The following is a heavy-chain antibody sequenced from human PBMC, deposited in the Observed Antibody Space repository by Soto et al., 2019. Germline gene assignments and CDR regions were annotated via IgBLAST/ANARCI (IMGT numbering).Heavy chain of an antibody. CDR2: IYHSGST. D-gene: IGHD5-18*01. CDR1: GGSISSGGSS. V-gene: IGHV4-30-2*01. CDR3: ARHGYSYGTHYFDY. Sequence: SETLSLTCAVSGGSISSGGSSWSWIRQPPGKGLEWIGYIYHSGSTYYNPSFKSRVTISVDRSKNQFSLKLSSVTAADTAVYYCARHGYSYGTHYFDYWGQGTLVTVSS. J-gene: IGHJ4*02.